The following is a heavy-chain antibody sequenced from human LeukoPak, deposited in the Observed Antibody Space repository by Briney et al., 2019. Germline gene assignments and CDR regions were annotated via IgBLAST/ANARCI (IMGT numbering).Heavy chain of an antibody. CDR1: GLTFSSYA. CDR3: AKGVVAFDY. CDR2: ISGRCGST. J-gene: IGHJ4*02. V-gene: IGHV3-23*01. D-gene: IGHD5-12*01. Sequence: GASLRLSCAASGLTFSSYAMSWVRQAPGKGLEWVSAISGRCGSTYYADSVKGRFTISRDNSKNTLYLQMTRLRAEDTAVYYCAKGVVAFDYWGQGNLVTVSS.